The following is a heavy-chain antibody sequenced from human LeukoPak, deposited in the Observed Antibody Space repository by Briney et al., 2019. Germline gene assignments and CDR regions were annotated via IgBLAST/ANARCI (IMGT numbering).Heavy chain of an antibody. Sequence: APVKVSCKASGYTFTGYYMHWVRQAPGQGLEWMGRINPNSGGTNYAQKFQGRVTMTRDTSISTAYMELSRLRSDDTAVYYCARDLYYYDSSGYYPWGQGTLVTVSS. CDR2: INPNSGGT. J-gene: IGHJ5*02. CDR1: GYTFTGYY. CDR3: ARDLYYYDSSGYYP. D-gene: IGHD3-22*01. V-gene: IGHV1-2*06.